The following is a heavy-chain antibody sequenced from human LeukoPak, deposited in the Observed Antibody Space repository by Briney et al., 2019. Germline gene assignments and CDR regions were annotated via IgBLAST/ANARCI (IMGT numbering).Heavy chain of an antibody. J-gene: IGHJ4*02. Sequence: SETLSLTCTVSGGSISSYYWSWIRQPPGKGLEWVGYIYHSGSTNYNPSLKSRVTISVDTSKNQFSLKLSSVTAADTAVYYCASLYSSGWYRGDFWGPGTLVTVSS. CDR1: GGSISSYY. V-gene: IGHV4-59*01. CDR2: IYHSGST. D-gene: IGHD6-19*01. CDR3: ASLYSSGWYRGDF.